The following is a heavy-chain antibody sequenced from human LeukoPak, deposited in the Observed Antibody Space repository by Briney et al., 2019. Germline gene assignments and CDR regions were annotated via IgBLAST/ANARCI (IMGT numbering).Heavy chain of an antibody. J-gene: IGHJ4*02. CDR3: ARGTRTGGDGTAGTFDY. D-gene: IGHD1-26*01. Sequence: ASVKVSCMASGYTFTSYDINWVRQATGHGLEWMGWMNPNSGNTGYAQKFQGRVTMTRNTSISTAYMELSSLRSEDTAVYYCARGTRTGGDGTAGTFDYWGQGTLVTVSS. CDR1: GYTFTSYD. V-gene: IGHV1-8*01. CDR2: MNPNSGNT.